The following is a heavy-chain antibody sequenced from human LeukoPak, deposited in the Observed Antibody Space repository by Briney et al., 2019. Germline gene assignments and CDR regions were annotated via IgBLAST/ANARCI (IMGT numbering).Heavy chain of an antibody. D-gene: IGHD4-23*01. CDR2: ISGSGGST. CDR1: GGSFSGYY. J-gene: IGHJ4*02. CDR3: AKGTTVVTNFDY. V-gene: IGHV3-23*01. Sequence: ETLSLTCAVYGGSFSGYYWSWIRQPPGKGLEWVSAISGSGGSTYYADSVKGRFTISRDNSKNTLYLQMNSLRAEDTAVYYCAKGTTVVTNFDYWGQGTLVTVSS.